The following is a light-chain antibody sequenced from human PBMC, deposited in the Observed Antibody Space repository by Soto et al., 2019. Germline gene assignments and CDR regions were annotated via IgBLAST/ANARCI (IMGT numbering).Light chain of an antibody. CDR3: QQYGSSPPIT. CDR2: GAS. J-gene: IGKJ5*01. CDR1: QSVSSSY. V-gene: IGKV3-20*01. Sequence: EIVLTQSPGTLPLSPGERATLSCRAIQSVSSSYLAWYQQKPGQSPRLLIYGASYRATGIPDRFSGSGSGADFTLTINRLEPEDFAVYYCQQYGSSPPITFGQGTRLEI.